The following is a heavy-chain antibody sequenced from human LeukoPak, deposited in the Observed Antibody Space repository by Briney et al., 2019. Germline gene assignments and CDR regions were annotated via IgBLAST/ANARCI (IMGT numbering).Heavy chain of an antibody. D-gene: IGHD3-9*01. Sequence: GGSLRLSCAASGFTFSSYAMSWVRQAPGKGLEWVSAISGSGGSTYYADSVKGRFTISRDNSKDTLYLQMNSLRAEDTAVYYCAKNPRYFDWLLLPADFDYWGQGTLVTVSS. V-gene: IGHV3-23*01. CDR3: AKNPRYFDWLLLPADFDY. CDR1: GFTFSSYA. CDR2: ISGSGGST. J-gene: IGHJ4*02.